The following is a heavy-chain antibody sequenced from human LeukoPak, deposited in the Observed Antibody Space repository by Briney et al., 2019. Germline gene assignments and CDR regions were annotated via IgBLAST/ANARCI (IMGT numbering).Heavy chain of an antibody. CDR3: ASRASSSWFAFDI. J-gene: IGHJ3*02. Sequence: GESLKISCKGSGYSFTSYWIGWVRQMPGKGLEWMGIIYPGDSDTRYSPSFQGQVTISADKSISTAYLQWSSLKASDTAMYYCASRASSSWFAFDIWGQGTMVTVSS. D-gene: IGHD6-13*01. CDR2: IYPGDSDT. CDR1: GYSFTSYW. V-gene: IGHV5-51*01.